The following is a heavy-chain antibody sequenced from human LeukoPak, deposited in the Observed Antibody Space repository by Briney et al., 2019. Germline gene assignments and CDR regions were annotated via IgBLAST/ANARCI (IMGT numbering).Heavy chain of an antibody. J-gene: IGHJ3*02. CDR2: FYPGDSDT. Sequence: GESLKISCKGSGYSFTSYWIGWVRQMPGKGLEWIGIFYPGDSDTRYSTSFHGQVTISANKSISTAYLQWSSLKASDTAMYYCARLRYSSSSSVVDAFDIWGQGTMVTVSS. CDR3: ARLRYSSSSSVVDAFDI. V-gene: IGHV5-51*01. D-gene: IGHD6-13*01. CDR1: GYSFTSYW.